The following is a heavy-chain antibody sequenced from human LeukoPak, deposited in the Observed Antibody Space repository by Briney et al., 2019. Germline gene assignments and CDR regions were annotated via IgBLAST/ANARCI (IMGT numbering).Heavy chain of an antibody. CDR3: ARVSELLWFGELPRRPYYYYMDV. CDR2: IVPIFRTA. Sequence: SVKVSCKASGGTFSSYAISWVRQAPGQGLEWMGGIVPIFRTANYAQKFQGRVTITTDESTSTAYMELSSLRSEDTAVYYCARVSELLWFGELPRRPYYYYMDVWGKGTTVTVSS. CDR1: GGTFSSYA. J-gene: IGHJ6*03. D-gene: IGHD3-10*01. V-gene: IGHV1-69*05.